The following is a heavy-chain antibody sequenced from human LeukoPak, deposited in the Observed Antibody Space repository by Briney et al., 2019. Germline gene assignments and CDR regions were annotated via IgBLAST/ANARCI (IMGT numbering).Heavy chain of an antibody. V-gene: IGHV4-34*01. D-gene: IGHD3-10*01. CDR2: INHSGST. Sequence: SETLSLTCAVYGGSFSGYYWSWIRQPPGKGLEWIGEINHSGSTNYNPSLKSRVTISVDTSKNQFSLKLSSVTAADTAVDYCARTRVWFGESRLDYWGQGTLVTVSS. J-gene: IGHJ4*02. CDR1: GGSFSGYY. CDR3: ARTRVWFGESRLDY.